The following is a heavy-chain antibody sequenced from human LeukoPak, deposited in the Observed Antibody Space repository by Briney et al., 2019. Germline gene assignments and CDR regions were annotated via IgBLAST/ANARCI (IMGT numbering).Heavy chain of an antibody. CDR3: AKEEYYDSSGHGVY. D-gene: IGHD3-22*01. Sequence: GGSLRLSCAASGFTFSSYAMSWVRQAPGKGLEWVSAISGRGGSTYYADSVKGRFTISRDNSKNTLYLQMNSLRAEDTAVYYCAKEEYYDSSGHGVYWGQGTLVTVSS. CDR2: ISGRGGST. CDR1: GFTFSSYA. V-gene: IGHV3-23*01. J-gene: IGHJ4*02.